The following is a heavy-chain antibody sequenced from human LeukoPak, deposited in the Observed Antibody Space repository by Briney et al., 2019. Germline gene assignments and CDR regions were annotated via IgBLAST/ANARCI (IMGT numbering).Heavy chain of an antibody. CDR1: GFTVSSNY. J-gene: IGHJ4*02. V-gene: IGHV3-66*01. Sequence: PGGSLRLSCAASGFTVSSNYMSWVRQAPGKGLEWVSVIYSGGSTYYADSVKGRFTISRDNSKNTLYLQMNSLRAEDTAVYYCASLKLPYYDFGRDQIDYWGQGTLVTVSS. CDR2: IYSGGST. D-gene: IGHD3-3*01. CDR3: ASLKLPYYDFGRDQIDY.